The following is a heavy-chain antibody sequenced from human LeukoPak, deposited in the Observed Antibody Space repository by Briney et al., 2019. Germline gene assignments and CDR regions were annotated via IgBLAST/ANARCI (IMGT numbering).Heavy chain of an antibody. D-gene: IGHD4-23*01. J-gene: IGHJ4*02. CDR2: IKQDGSEK. CDR3: AREWYDYGGNSGDAYGY. CDR1: GFTFSSYW. Sequence: GGSLRLSCAASGFTFSSYWMSWVRPAPGKGLEWVANIKQDGSEKYYVDSVKGRFTISRDNAKNSLYLQMNSLRAEDTAVYYCAREWYDYGGNSGDAYGYWGQGTLVTVSS. V-gene: IGHV3-7*01.